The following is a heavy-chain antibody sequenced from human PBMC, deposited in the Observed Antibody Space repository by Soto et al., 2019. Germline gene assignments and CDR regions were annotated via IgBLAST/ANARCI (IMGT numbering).Heavy chain of an antibody. D-gene: IGHD4-17*01. V-gene: IGHV3-30*18. CDR3: AKGAPYGDHVDY. CDR1: GFTFSSYG. CDR2: ISYDGSNK. J-gene: IGHJ4*02. Sequence: QVQLVESGGGVVQPGRSLRLSCAASGFTFSSYGMHWVRQAPGKGLEWVAVISYDGSNKYYADSVKGRFTISRDNSKNTMYLQMNSLIAEDTAVYYCAKGAPYGDHVDYWGQGTLVTVSS.